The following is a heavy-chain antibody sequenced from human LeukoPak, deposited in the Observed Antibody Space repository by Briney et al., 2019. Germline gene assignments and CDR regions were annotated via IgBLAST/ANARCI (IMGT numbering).Heavy chain of an antibody. D-gene: IGHD2-15*01. Sequence: PSETLSLTCTVSGGSISSSSYYWGWIRQPPGKGLEWIGSIYYSGSTNYNPSLKSRVTISVDTSKNQFSLKLSSVTAADTAVYYCARVQNCSGGSCRYSYYMDVWGKGTTVTISS. V-gene: IGHV4-39*07. J-gene: IGHJ6*03. CDR2: IYYSGST. CDR3: ARVQNCSGGSCRYSYYMDV. CDR1: GGSISSSSYY.